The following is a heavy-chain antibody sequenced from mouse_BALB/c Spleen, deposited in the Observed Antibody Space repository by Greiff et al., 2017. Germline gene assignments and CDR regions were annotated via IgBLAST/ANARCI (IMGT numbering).Heavy chain of an antibody. V-gene: IGHV3-8*02. Sequence: EVKLQESGPSLVKPAQTLSLTCSVTGDSITSCYWNWIRKFPGNKLEYMGYISYSGSTYYNPSLKSRISITRDTSKNQYHLQLNSVTTEDTATYYCARYYGSSYFDDWGQGTTLTVSS. CDR2: ISYSGST. CDR1: GDSITSCY. D-gene: IGHD1-1*01. J-gene: IGHJ2*01. CDR3: ARYYGSSYFDD.